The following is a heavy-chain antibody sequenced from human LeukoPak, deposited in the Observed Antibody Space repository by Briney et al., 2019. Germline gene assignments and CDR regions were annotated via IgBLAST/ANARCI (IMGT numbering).Heavy chain of an antibody. CDR2: INHSGSS. D-gene: IGHD5-18*01. CDR3: APRGDIEHSYVYGKWFDP. J-gene: IGHJ5*02. Sequence: SESLSLTCAVYGGSFSAYYWTWIRQPPGKGLEWIGEINHSGSSNYNSSPRSRVTISVDTSYKQFSLRLSSVTAADTAVYYCAPRGDIEHSYVYGKWFDPWGQGTRVTVSS. V-gene: IGHV4-34*01. CDR1: GGSFSAYY.